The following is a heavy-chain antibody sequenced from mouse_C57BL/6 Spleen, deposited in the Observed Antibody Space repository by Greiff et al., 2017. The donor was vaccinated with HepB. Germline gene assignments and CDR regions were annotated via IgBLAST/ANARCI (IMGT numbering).Heavy chain of an antibody. CDR1: GYTFTSYG. D-gene: IGHD1-1*01. V-gene: IGHV1-81*01. CDR3: ASSYYYGSIYYAMDY. Sequence: QVQLKQSGAELARPGASVKLSCKASGYTFTSYGISWVKQRTGQGLEWIGEIYPRSGNTYYNEKFKGKATLTADKSSSTAYMELRSLTSEDSAVYFCASSYYYGSIYYAMDYWGQGTSVTVSS. CDR2: IYPRSGNT. J-gene: IGHJ4*01.